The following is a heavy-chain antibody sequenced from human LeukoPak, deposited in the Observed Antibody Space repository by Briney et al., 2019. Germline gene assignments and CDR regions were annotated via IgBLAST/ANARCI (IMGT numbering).Heavy chain of an antibody. V-gene: IGHV3-23*01. D-gene: IGHD6-13*01. CDR3: ASVYSSIWYTPFDY. Sequence: GGSLTLSCAASGFTFAGFAMDWVRQAPGKGLEWVSDISGSGGSTYYADSVKGRFTISRDNSKNTLYLQMNSLRAEDTAVYYCASVYSSIWYTPFDYWGQGTLVTVSS. J-gene: IGHJ4*02. CDR1: GFTFAGFA. CDR2: ISGSGGST.